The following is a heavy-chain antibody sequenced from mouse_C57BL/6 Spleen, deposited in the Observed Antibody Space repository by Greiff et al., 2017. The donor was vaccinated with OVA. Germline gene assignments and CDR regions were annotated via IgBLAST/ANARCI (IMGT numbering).Heavy chain of an antibody. V-gene: IGHV1-82*01. CDR1: GYAFSSSW. Sequence: QVQLQQSGPELVKPGASVKISCKASGYAFSSSWMNWVKQRPGKGLEWIGRIYPGDGDTNYNGKFKGKATLTADKSSSTAYMQLSSLTSEDSAVYFCARLSNSPPSYAMDYWGQGTSVTVSS. D-gene: IGHD2-5*01. J-gene: IGHJ4*01. CDR3: ARLSNSPPSYAMDY. CDR2: IYPGDGDT.